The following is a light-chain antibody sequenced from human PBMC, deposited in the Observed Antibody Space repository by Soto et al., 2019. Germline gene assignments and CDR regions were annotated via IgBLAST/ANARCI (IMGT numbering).Light chain of an antibody. J-gene: IGKJ2*01. V-gene: IGKV3-15*01. CDR3: QSYNDWPFT. CDR2: GAS. Sequence: EIVMTQSPATLSASPGERVTLSCRACESLSTYLAWYQQKPGQAPRLLIYGASTKATGIPARFSGSGSATDFTLTISSLQSEDFAVYYCQSYNDWPFTFGQGTKLEI. CDR1: ESLSTY.